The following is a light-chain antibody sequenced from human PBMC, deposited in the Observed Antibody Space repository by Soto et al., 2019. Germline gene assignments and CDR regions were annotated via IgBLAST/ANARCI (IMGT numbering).Light chain of an antibody. Sequence: QSALTQPPPVSAAPGQKVTISCSGSSSNIGNNYVSWYQQLPGTAPKLLIYDNNKRPSGIPDRFSGSKSGTSATLGITGLQTGDEADYYCGTWDSSLSAVVFGGGTQLTVL. CDR2: DNN. V-gene: IGLV1-51*01. CDR3: GTWDSSLSAVV. J-gene: IGLJ2*01. CDR1: SSNIGNNY.